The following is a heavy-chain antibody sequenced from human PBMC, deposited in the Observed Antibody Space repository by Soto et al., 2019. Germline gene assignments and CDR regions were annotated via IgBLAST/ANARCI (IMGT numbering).Heavy chain of an antibody. D-gene: IGHD2-2*01. CDR1: GGPFGTYF. Sequence: PSDTLSLTGTGSGGPFGTYFWSWTRQRPGKGLEWIGEINHSGESNYDPSLKGRVTMSLDTSTNQMSLKMTSLTAADTAVYYCARGGRYCSGTSCYAFDPWGQGISVTVSS. V-gene: IGHV4-34*01. CDR3: ARGGRYCSGTSCYAFDP. J-gene: IGHJ5*02. CDR2: INHSGES.